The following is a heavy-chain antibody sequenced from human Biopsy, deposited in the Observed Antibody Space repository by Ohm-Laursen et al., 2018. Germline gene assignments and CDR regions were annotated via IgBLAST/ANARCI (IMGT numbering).Heavy chain of an antibody. V-gene: IGHV1-58*02. CDR1: GFTFNRSA. Sequence: SVKVSCKASGFTFNRSAMPWVRQARGQRLEWIGWIVVGGGNTNYAQKFQERVTITRDMSTSTAYMELSSLRSEDTAVYYCASRPNCGGDCSSGFDYWGQGTLVTVSS. CDR3: ASRPNCGGDCSSGFDY. CDR2: IVVGGGNT. D-gene: IGHD2-21*02. J-gene: IGHJ4*02.